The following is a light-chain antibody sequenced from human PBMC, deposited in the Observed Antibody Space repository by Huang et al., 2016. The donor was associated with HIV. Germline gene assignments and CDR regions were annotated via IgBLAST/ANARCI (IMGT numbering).Light chain of an antibody. CDR2: DAS. CDR3: QQRNKWPPLT. V-gene: IGKV3-11*01. CDR1: QSVSTS. Sequence: EVVLTQSPATLSLSPGERATLSCRASQSVSTSLAWYQQKPGQAPRRLIYDASNRATGIPARVSGSGSGTDFTLTISSLEPEDFAVYYCQQRNKWPPLTFGGGTKVEIK. J-gene: IGKJ4*01.